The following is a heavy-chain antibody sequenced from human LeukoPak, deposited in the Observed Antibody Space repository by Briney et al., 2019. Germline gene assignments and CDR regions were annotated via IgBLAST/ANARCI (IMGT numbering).Heavy chain of an antibody. J-gene: IGHJ4*02. D-gene: IGHD5-24*01. CDR2: IYIEGYT. V-gene: IGHV3-66*01. CDR1: GFTFSGNH. CDR3: VRDPRDGYGHFDY. Sequence: PGGSLRLSCVVSGFTFSGNHISWVRQAPGKGPEWVSVIYIEGYTYYADSVKGRSTISRDNSKNTVYLQMNSLKPEDTAVYCCVRDPRDGYGHFDYWGQGTLVTVSS.